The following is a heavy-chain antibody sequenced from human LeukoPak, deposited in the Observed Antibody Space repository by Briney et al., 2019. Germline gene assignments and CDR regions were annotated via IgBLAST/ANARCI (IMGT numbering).Heavy chain of an antibody. D-gene: IGHD2-2*01. CDR1: GFPFSSYA. V-gene: IGHV3-21*01. J-gene: IGHJ3*02. CDR3: ARDRFGTSLDAFDI. Sequence: KAGGSLRLSCEASGFPFSSYAMTWVRQAPGKGLEWVSSISGSGTYIYYADSVKGRFTISRDNAKNSLYLQMNSLRAEDTTVYYCARDRFGTSLDAFDIWGQGTMVSVSS. CDR2: ISGSGTYI.